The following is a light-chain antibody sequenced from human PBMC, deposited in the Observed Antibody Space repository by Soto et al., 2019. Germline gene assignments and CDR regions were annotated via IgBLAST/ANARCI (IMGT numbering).Light chain of an antibody. CDR1: QGVSSN. Sequence: EIVMTQSPATLSVSLGERATLSCRASQGVSSNLAWYQQKPGQAPRLLMYGASTRATGVPARFSGSGSGTEFTLTISSLQSEDVAVYYCQQYNNWPPVTFGPGTKVDIK. CDR2: GAS. J-gene: IGKJ3*01. CDR3: QQYNNWPPVT. V-gene: IGKV3-15*01.